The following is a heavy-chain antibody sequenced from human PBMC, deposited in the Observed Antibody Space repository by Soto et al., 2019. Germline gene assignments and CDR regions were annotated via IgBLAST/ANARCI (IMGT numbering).Heavy chain of an antibody. CDR1: GYTCTSYG. CDR3: ARVSRIVGASYFDY. Sequence: GASVKVSCKASGYTCTSYGISWVRQAPGQGLEWMGWISAYNGNTNYAQKLQGRVTMTTDTSTSTAYMELRSLRSDDTAVYYCARVSRIVGASYFDYWGQGTLVTVSS. D-gene: IGHD1-26*01. J-gene: IGHJ4*02. CDR2: ISAYNGNT. V-gene: IGHV1-18*01.